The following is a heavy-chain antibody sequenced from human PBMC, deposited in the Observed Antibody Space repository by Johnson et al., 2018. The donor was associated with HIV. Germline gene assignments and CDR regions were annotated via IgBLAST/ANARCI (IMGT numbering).Heavy chain of an antibody. V-gene: IGHV3-30*04. CDR2: ISYDGSNK. CDR3: TTLLYRIEVGGDAFDI. J-gene: IGHJ3*02. Sequence: QMQLVESGGGVVQPGRSLRLSCAASGFTFSSYAMHWVRQAPGKGLEWVAVISYDGSNKYYADSVKGRFTISRDNSKNTLYLQMNSLKTEDTALYYCTTLLYRIEVGGDAFDIWGQGTMVTVSS. CDR1: GFTFSSYA. D-gene: IGHD6-19*01.